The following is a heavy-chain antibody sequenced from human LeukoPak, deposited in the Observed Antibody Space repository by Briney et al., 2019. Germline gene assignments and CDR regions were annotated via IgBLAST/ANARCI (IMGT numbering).Heavy chain of an antibody. V-gene: IGHV3-33*01. D-gene: IGHD6-19*01. Sequence: GRSLRLSCAASGFTFSSYGMHWVRQAPGKGLEWVAVIWYDGSNKYYADSVKGRFTISRDNSKNTLYLQMNSLRAEDTAVYYCARAPVAREYYFDYWGQGTLVTVSS. J-gene: IGHJ4*02. CDR2: IWYDGSNK. CDR3: ARAPVAREYYFDY. CDR1: GFTFSSYG.